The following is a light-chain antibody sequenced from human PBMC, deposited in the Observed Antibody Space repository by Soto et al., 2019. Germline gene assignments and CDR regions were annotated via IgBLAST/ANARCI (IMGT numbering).Light chain of an antibody. CDR3: QQYNTWPPIT. V-gene: IGKV3-15*01. Sequence: EIVLTQSPGTLSLSPGERATLSCMASQSVSSSYLAWYQQKPGQAPRLLMYGASSRAPGIPARFSGSGSGTEFTLTISSLQSEDFAVYYCQQYNTWPPITFGQGTRL. CDR2: GAS. J-gene: IGKJ5*01. CDR1: QSVSSSY.